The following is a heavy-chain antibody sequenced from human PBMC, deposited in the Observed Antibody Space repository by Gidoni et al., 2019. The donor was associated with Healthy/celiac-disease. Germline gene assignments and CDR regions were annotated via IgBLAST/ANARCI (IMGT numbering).Heavy chain of an antibody. V-gene: IGHV4-59*01. J-gene: IGHJ4*02. CDR3: ARGWAGRLDY. CDR1: GGSISSYY. D-gene: IGHD1-1*01. CDR2: IYYSGST. Sequence: QVQLQESGPGLVKPSETLSLPCTVSGGSISSYYWSWIRQPPGKGLEWIGYIYYSGSTNYNPSLKSRVTISVDTSKNQFSLKLSSVTAADTAVYYCARGWAGRLDYWGQGTLVTVSS.